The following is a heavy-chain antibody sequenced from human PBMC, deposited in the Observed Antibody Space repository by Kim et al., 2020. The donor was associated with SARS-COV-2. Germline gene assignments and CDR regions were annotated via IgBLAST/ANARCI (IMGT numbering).Heavy chain of an antibody. CDR3: ARSYGSGSYGVIVYYGM. D-gene: IGHD3-10*01. J-gene: IGHJ6*01. Sequence: GGSLRLSCAASGFTFSSYAMHWVRQAPGKGLEWVAVISYDGGNKYYVDSVKGRFTISRDNSKNTLYLQMNSLRAEDTAVYYCARSYGSGSYGVIVYYGM. CDR2: ISYDGGNK. V-gene: IGHV3-30*04. CDR1: GFTFSSYA.